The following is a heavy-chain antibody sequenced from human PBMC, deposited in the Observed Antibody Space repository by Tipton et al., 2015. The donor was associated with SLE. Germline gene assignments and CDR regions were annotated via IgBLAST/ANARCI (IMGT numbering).Heavy chain of an antibody. CDR2: IDDSGNT. D-gene: IGHD2-2*01. J-gene: IGHJ6*02. Sequence: TLSLTCSVSGVSIGSYYWSWIRQPPGKGLEWIGYIDDSGNTDYTPSLKSRVTISVDTSKNQFSLKLSSVTAADTAVYYCASMIVVIPVEARRDGMDVWGQGTTVTVSS. CDR1: GVSIGSYY. V-gene: IGHV4-59*01. CDR3: ASMIVVIPVEARRDGMDV.